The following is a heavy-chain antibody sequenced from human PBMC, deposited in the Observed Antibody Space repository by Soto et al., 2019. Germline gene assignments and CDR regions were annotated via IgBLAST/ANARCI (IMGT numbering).Heavy chain of an antibody. CDR1: GFTFSNYA. CDR2: ISSSSGST. D-gene: IGHD5-12*01. J-gene: IGHJ4*02. V-gene: IGHV3-23*01. Sequence: EVQLLESVGGLVQPGGSLRLSCAASGFTFSNYAMNWVRQAPGKGLEWVSTISSSSGSTYYADSVKGRFTISRDNSKNFLYLQMNSLRGDDTAVYYCAKVGSERYSGQHSDYWGQGTLVTISS. CDR3: AKVGSERYSGQHSDY.